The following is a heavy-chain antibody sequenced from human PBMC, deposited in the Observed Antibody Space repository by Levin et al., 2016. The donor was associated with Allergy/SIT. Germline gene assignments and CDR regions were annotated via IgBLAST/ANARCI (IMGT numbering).Heavy chain of an antibody. Sequence: SETLSLTCAVSGDSISSGSYYWHWIRQPAGKGLEWIGRIHTNGRTNYYNPSLKSRVTVSIDRSKNQFSLNMTSVTAADTAVYYCAIGSIVGVGAYWGQGALVTVSS. CDR1: GDSISSGSYY. CDR3: AIGSIVGVGAY. CDR2: IHTNGRT. J-gene: IGHJ4*02. V-gene: IGHV4-61*02. D-gene: IGHD2-2*01.